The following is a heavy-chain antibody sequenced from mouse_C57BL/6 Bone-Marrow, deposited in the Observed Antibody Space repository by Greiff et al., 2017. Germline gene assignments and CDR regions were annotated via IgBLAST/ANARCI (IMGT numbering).Heavy chain of an antibody. D-gene: IGHD1-3*01. Sequence: QVHVKQSGPELVKPGASVKISCKASGYSFTSYYIHWVKQRPGQGLEWIGWIYPGSGNTKYNEKFKGKATLTADTSSSTAYMQLSSLTSEDSAVYYCARQSSFAYWGQGTLVTVSA. CDR1: GYSFTSYY. CDR2: IYPGSGNT. J-gene: IGHJ3*01. CDR3: ARQSSFAY. V-gene: IGHV1-66*01.